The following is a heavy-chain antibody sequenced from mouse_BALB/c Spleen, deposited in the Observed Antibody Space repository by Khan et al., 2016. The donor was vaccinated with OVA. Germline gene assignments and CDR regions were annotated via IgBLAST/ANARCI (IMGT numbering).Heavy chain of an antibody. CDR2: INTYTGEP. D-gene: IGHD2-10*01. Sequence: QIQLVQSGPELKKPGETVKISCKASGYTFTNYGMNWVKQSPGKALKWMGWINTYTGEPTYADDFKGRFAFSLETSASTAYLQINNLKNEDTATYFCARPPYFSVILDHWGQGTSVTVAS. CDR3: ARPPYFSVILDH. CDR1: GYTFTNYG. V-gene: IGHV9-3-1*01. J-gene: IGHJ4*01.